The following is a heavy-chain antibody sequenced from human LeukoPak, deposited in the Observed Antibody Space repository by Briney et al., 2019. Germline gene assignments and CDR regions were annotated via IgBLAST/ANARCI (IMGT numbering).Heavy chain of an antibody. CDR3: TRGSAEMATITAY. V-gene: IGHV3-49*03. CDR1: GFTFGDYV. J-gene: IGHJ4*02. D-gene: IGHD5-24*01. Sequence: SCTASGFTFGDYVMSWFRQAPGKGLEWVGFIRIKAYGATTEYAASVKGTFTISRDDSKSIAYLQMNSLKTEDTAVYYCTRGSAEMATITAYWGQGTLVTVSS. CDR2: IRIKAYGATT.